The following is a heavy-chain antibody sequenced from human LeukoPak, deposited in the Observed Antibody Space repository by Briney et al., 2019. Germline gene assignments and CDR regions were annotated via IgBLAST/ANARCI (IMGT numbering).Heavy chain of an antibody. CDR3: ARWYSSGWYYSYYYYMDV. CDR2: ISAYNGNT. V-gene: IGHV1-18*01. J-gene: IGHJ6*03. CDR1: GYTFTSYG. Sequence: ASVKVSCKASGYTFTSYGISWVRQAPGQGLEWMGWISAYNGNTNYAQKLQGRVTMTTDTSTSTAYMELRSLRSDDTAVYYCARWYSSGWYYSYYYYMDVWGKGTTVTVSS. D-gene: IGHD6-19*01.